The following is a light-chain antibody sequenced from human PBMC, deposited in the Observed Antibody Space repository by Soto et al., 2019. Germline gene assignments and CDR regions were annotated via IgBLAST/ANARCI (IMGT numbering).Light chain of an antibody. V-gene: IGKV4-1*01. J-gene: IGKJ1*01. CDR1: QSVLYSSNNKNY. Sequence: DIVMTQSPDSLAVSLGESATINCKSSQSVLYSSNNKNYLGWYQQKPGPPPKLLIYWASTRESGVPDRFSGSGSGSDFTLTISRLQAEDVAVYYCQQYYSNPQTFGQGTKVEIK. CDR2: WAS. CDR3: QQYYSNPQT.